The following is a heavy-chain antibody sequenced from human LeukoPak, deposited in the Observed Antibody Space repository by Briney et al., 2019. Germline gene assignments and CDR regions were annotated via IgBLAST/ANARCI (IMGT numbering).Heavy chain of an antibody. CDR1: GFTFSGYA. D-gene: IGHD1-1*01. J-gene: IGHJ4*02. V-gene: IGHV3-48*02. Sequence: GGSLRLSCAASGFTFSGYAMNWVRQAPGKGLEWVSHIFSSDSTIGYADSVKGRFTVSRDNAKNSLYLQMNNLRDDDTAVYYCARDLNWAFDYWGQGTLVTVSS. CDR2: IFSSDSTI. CDR3: ARDLNWAFDY.